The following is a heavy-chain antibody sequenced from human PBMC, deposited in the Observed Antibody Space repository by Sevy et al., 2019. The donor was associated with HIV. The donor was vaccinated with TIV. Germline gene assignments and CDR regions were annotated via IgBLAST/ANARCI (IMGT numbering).Heavy chain of an antibody. CDR3: VRYGGDGHGGFDY. CDR1: GFIFSNSW. V-gene: IGHV3-7*01. D-gene: IGHD2-21*02. J-gene: IGHJ4*02. Sequence: GGSLRLSCAASGFIFSNSWMTWVRQAPGEGLEWVANMNRDGSQKYYVDSVKGRFTISRDNTKNSLNLQMNSLRVEDTAVYYCVRYGGDGHGGFDYWGQGTLVTVSS. CDR2: MNRDGSQK.